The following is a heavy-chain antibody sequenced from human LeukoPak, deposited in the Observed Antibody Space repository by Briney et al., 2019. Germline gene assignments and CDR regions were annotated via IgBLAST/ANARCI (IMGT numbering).Heavy chain of an antibody. V-gene: IGHV4-59*01. D-gene: IGHD3-22*01. CDR2: IYYSGST. J-gene: IGHJ3*02. CDR1: GGSINSYY. Sequence: SETLSLTCTVSGGSINSYYWSWIRQPPGKGLEWIGYIYYSGSTNYNPSLKSRVTISVDTSKNQFSLKLSSVSAADTAVYYCARGIVAVVTDAFDIWGQGTMVTVSS. CDR3: ARGIVAVVTDAFDI.